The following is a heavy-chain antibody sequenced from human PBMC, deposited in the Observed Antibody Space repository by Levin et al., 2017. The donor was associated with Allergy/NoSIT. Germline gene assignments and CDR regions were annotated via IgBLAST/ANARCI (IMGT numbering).Heavy chain of an antibody. D-gene: IGHD5-12*01. CDR2: ISWNSGSI. Sequence: PGGSLRLSCAASGFTFDDYAMHWVRQAPGKGLEWVSGISWNSGSIGYADSVKGRFTISRDNAKNSLYLQMNSLRAEDTALYYCAKGLSGYEGNFDYWGQGTLVTVSS. V-gene: IGHV3-9*01. CDR1: GFTFDDYA. CDR3: AKGLSGYEGNFDY. J-gene: IGHJ4*02.